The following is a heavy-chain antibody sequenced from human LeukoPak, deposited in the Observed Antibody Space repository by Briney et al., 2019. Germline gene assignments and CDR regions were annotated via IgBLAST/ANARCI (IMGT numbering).Heavy chain of an antibody. CDR1: GASIIDDS. CDR2: VSNTVSYTGDT. V-gene: IGHV4-59*08. D-gene: IGHD2-21*02. CDR3: ARLGNCGYDCYAADY. Sequence: SETLSLTCSVSGASIIDDSWTWVRQPPGKGLEWIGFVSNTVSYTGDTSYYNPSLRSRVNMSLAVSTDQFSRKLSSVSAADTAVYYGARLGNCGYDCYAADYWGQGTLVSVSS. J-gene: IGHJ4*02.